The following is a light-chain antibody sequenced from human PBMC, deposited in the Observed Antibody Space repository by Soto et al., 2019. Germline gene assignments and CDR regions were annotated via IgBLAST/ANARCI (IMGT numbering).Light chain of an antibody. CDR1: QSVTSAH. J-gene: IGKJ1*01. CDR3: HQYGGSPQT. CDR2: GAS. Sequence: EIVLTQCPGTLSLSPGERATLSYRASQSVTSAHLAWYRQKVGQAPRLLIFGASKRATGIPDRFSGSGSGTDFTLTISRLEPEDFAVYYCHQYGGSPQTFGQGTKVDIK. V-gene: IGKV3-20*01.